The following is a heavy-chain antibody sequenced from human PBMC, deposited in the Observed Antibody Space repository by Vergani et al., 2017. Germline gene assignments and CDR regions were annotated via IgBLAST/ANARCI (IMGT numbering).Heavy chain of an antibody. CDR3: ASLDIGVVPAAIKKNWFDP. CDR2: INWDGGST. J-gene: IGHJ5*02. Sequence: DVQVVESGGGVVRPGGSLRLSCAASGFTFDDYGMSWVRQAPGKGLEWVSGINWDGGSTGYADSVKGRFTISRDNAKNSLYLQMNSLSAEDTAVYHCASLDIGVVPAAIKKNWFDPWGQGTLVTVSS. V-gene: IGHV3-20*01. D-gene: IGHD2-2*01. CDR1: GFTFDDYG.